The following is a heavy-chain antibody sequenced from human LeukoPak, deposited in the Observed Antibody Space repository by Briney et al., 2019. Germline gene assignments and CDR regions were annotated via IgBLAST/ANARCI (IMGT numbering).Heavy chain of an antibody. CDR2: ISYSGST. CDR3: AREGTAGTNLNWFDP. J-gene: IGHJ5*02. V-gene: IGHV4-59*01. Sequence: SETLSLTCAVYGGSFSGYYWSWIRQPPGKGLEWIGYISYSGSTNFNPSLKSRVTISIDTSKNQFSLKLSSVTAADTAVYYCAREGTAGTNLNWFDPWGQGTLVTVSS. D-gene: IGHD1-1*01. CDR1: GGSFSGYY.